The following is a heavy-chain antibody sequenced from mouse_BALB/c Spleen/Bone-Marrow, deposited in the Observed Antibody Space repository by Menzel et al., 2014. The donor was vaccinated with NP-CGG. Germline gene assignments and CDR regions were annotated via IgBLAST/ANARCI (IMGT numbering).Heavy chain of an antibody. J-gene: IGHJ1*01. CDR1: GYAFSSYW. CDR2: IYPGDGDS. CDR3: ARRVYGNYWYFDV. D-gene: IGHD2-1*01. V-gene: IGHV1-80*01. Sequence: QVQLQQSGAELVRPGSSVKISCKASGYAFSSYWMNWVKRRPGQGLEWIGQIYPGDGDSNYNGKFKGKATLTADKSSRTAYMQLSSLTSDASAVSFCARRVYGNYWYFDVWGAGTTVTVSS.